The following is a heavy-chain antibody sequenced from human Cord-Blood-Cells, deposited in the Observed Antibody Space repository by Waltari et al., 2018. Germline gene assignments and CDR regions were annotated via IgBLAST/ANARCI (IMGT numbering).Heavy chain of an antibody. V-gene: IGHV3-53*01. CDR3: ARHRESSSFDY. D-gene: IGHD6-6*01. CDR2: IYSGGST. CDR1: GFTVSSNY. Sequence: EVQLVESGGGLIQPGGSLRLSCAASGFTVSSNYMSWVRQAPGKGVEWVSVIYSGGSTYYADSVKGRFTISRDNSKNTLYLQMNSLRAEDTAVYYCARHRESSSFDYWGQGTLVTVSS. J-gene: IGHJ4*02.